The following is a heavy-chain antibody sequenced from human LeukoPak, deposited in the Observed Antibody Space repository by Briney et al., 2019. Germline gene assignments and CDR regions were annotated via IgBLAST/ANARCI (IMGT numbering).Heavy chain of an antibody. CDR3: ARDDGIRTVDY. J-gene: IGHJ4*02. CDR1: GFTFSSYW. D-gene: IGHD5-24*01. CDR2: INPDGSET. Sequence: GGSLRLSCVNSGFTFSSYWMTWIRQTPGQGLEWVVKINPDGSETYYLDSVKGRFTISRDNAKRSLYLQMNSLRVEDTAVYYCARDDGIRTVDYWGQGTLVTVSS. V-gene: IGHV3-7*01.